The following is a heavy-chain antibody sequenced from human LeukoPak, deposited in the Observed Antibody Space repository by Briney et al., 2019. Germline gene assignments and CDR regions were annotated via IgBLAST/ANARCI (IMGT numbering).Heavy chain of an antibody. D-gene: IGHD6-6*01. Sequence: GASVKVSCKASGGTFSSYAISWVRQAPGQGLEWMGGIIPIFGTANYAQKFQGRVTITTDESTSTAYMELSSLRSEDTAVYYCARSHSDVEYSSSFDPWGQGTLVTVSS. CDR3: ARSHSDVEYSSSFDP. CDR1: GGTFSSYA. CDR2: IIPIFGTA. J-gene: IGHJ5*02. V-gene: IGHV1-69*05.